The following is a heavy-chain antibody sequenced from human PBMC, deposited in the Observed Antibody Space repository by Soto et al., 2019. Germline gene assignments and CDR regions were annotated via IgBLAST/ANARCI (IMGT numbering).Heavy chain of an antibody. V-gene: IGHV4-39*01. CDR2: IYNSGSV. Sequence: SDTLSLTYSLSGDSITNRDYYRGWVRQPPGKGLEWITNIYNSGSVYYNQSLNTRVTASVNTSRKAFSLELTSVTAADTAFYFFARLIGRGTISGVDIYYDHWGQGTLVTVS. J-gene: IGHJ4*02. CDR1: GDSITNRDYY. D-gene: IGHD5-12*01. CDR3: ARLIGRGTISGVDIYYDH.